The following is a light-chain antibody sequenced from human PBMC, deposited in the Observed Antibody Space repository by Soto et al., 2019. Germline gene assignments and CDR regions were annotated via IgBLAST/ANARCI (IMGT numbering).Light chain of an antibody. V-gene: IGKV1-39*01. CDR1: QSISSY. J-gene: IGKJ4*01. Sequence: RPSLYASVGERVTITCRASQSISSYLNWYQQKPGKAPKLLIHAASSLQSGVPSRFSGSGSGTAFTLTISSLQPEGFATYYSHQSYSPTLTFSGGTVVDIK. CDR3: HQSYSPTLT. CDR2: AAS.